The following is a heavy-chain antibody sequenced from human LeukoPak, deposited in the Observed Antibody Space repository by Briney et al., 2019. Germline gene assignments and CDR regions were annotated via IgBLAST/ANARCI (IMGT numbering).Heavy chain of an antibody. Sequence: ASVTVSCKASGYTFTGYYMHWVRQAPGQGLEWMGRINPNSGGTNYAQKFQGRVTMTRDTSISTAYMELSRLRSDDTAVYYCAREWGIPGNWNQRGDFDYWGQGTLVTASS. CDR1: GYTFTGYY. D-gene: IGHD1-1*01. J-gene: IGHJ4*02. CDR2: INPNSGGT. CDR3: AREWGIPGNWNQRGDFDY. V-gene: IGHV1-2*06.